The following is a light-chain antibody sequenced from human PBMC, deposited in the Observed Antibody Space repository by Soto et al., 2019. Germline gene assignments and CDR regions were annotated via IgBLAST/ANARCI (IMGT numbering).Light chain of an antibody. CDR2: VNN. CDR3: ATWDDSLNAII. Sequence: QSVLTQPPSASGTPGQTVTMSCSGSSSNIGSNTVTWYQQFPGSAPKVVIYVNNQRRSGVPDRFSGSKSGTSAFLAITGLQSEDEADYYCATWDDSLNAIIFGGGTKLTVL. CDR1: SSNIGSNT. J-gene: IGLJ2*01. V-gene: IGLV1-44*01.